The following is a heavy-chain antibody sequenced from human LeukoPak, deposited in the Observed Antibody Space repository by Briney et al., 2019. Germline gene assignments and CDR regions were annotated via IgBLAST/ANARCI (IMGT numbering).Heavy chain of an antibody. Sequence: GASVKVSCKASGYSFTSYGISWVRQAPGQGLEWMGWISAYNGNTNYAQKLQDRVTMTTDTSTSTVYMELRSLASDDTAVYYCARSRGGYSYGYGEDWGQGTLVTVSS. J-gene: IGHJ4*02. CDR3: ARSRGGYSYGYGED. D-gene: IGHD5-18*01. CDR2: ISAYNGNT. V-gene: IGHV1-18*01. CDR1: GYSFTSYG.